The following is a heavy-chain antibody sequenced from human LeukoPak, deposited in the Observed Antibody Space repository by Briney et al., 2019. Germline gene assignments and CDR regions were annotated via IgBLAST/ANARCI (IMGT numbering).Heavy chain of an antibody. Sequence: GGSLRLSCAASGFTFRAYSMNWVRQAPGEGLEGASSITETSHVYYAESVKGRFTISRDNAKNLVFLQIKSLRVEDTAVYFCTRDLHTVIPPGGIDYWGQGTPVTVSS. V-gene: IGHV3-21*01. CDR3: TRDLHTVIPPGGIDY. D-gene: IGHD4-17*01. CDR1: GFTFRAYS. CDR2: ITETSHV. J-gene: IGHJ4*02.